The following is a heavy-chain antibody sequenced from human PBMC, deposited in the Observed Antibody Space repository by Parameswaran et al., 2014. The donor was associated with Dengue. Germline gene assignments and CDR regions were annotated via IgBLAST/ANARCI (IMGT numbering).Heavy chain of an antibody. Sequence: RQPPGKGLEWIGEIYHRGRTNYNPSLKSRVTISVDKSKNQFSLKLSSLTAADTAVYYCALRSPRDAFDIWGQGTMVTVSS. J-gene: IGHJ3*02. CDR2: IYHRGRT. V-gene: IGHV4-4*02. CDR3: ALRSPRDAFDI.